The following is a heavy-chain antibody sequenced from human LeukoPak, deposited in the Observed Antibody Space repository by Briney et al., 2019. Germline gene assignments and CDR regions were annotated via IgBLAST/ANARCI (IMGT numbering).Heavy chain of an antibody. CDR2: INAGNGNT. CDR1: GYTFTSYA. J-gene: IGHJ4*02. V-gene: IGHV1-3*01. Sequence: ASVNVSCTASGYTFTSYAMHWVRQAPGQRLEWMGWINAGNGNTKYSQKFQGRVTITRDTSASTAYMELSSLRSEDTAVYYCARSYCSGGSCYARLDYWGQGTLVTVSS. D-gene: IGHD2-15*01. CDR3: ARSYCSGGSCYARLDY.